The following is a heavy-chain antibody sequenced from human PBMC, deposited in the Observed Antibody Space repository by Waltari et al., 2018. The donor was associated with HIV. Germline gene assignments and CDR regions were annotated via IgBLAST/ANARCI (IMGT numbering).Heavy chain of an antibody. V-gene: IGHV3-33*01. CDR1: GFSFNNYG. D-gene: IGHD2-2*01. CDR3: ARDDYVTSSIDY. CDR2: NWSEGTNK. J-gene: IGHJ4*02. Sequence: QVQLVESGGGVVQPGRSLRLSCAASGFSFNNYGMHWVRQAPGKGVEWVAVNWSEGTNKFYAGSVKGRFSISRDNSKNTLYLQMNSLRADDTALYYCARDDYVTSSIDYWGQGTLVTVSS.